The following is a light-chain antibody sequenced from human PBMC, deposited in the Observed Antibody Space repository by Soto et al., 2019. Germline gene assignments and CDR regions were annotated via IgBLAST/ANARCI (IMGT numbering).Light chain of an antibody. CDR3: QQRSSWPPIT. CDR1: QYISSD. V-gene: IGKV3-11*01. J-gene: IGKJ5*01. Sequence: EIVLTQSPGTLSLSPGERATLSCRASQYISSDLSWYQHKPGQAPRLLIYDASDRATGIPARFSGSGSGTDFTLTISDLEPEDFAIYYCQQRSSWPPITFGQGTRLEIK. CDR2: DAS.